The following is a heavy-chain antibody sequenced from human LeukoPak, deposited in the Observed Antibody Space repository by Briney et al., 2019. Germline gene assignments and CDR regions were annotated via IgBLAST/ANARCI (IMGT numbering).Heavy chain of an antibody. J-gene: IGHJ5*02. V-gene: IGHV4-59*01. CDR1: GGSISSYY. Sequence: SETLSLTCTVSGGSISSYYWSWIRQPPGKGLEWIGYIYYSGSTNYNPSLKSRVTISVDTSKNQFSLKLSSVTAADTAVYYCASTPYYYDSSGYYRGRWFDPWGQGTLVTVSS. CDR2: IYYSGST. D-gene: IGHD3-22*01. CDR3: ASTPYYYDSSGYYRGRWFDP.